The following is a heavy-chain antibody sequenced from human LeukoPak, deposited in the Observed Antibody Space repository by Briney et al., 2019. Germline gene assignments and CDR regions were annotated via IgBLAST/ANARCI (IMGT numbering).Heavy chain of an antibody. J-gene: IGHJ4*02. CDR1: GFTFSNYP. D-gene: IGHD2/OR15-2a*01. Sequence: GGSLRLSCAASGFTFSNYPMHWVRQAPGKGLEWVSVIHSGGTTSYVDSVKGRFTISRDNSKNTLYLQMNSLRAEDTAVYFRARVGGFYYFDHWGQGTLVTVSS. CDR3: ARVGGFYYFDH. CDR2: IHSGGTT. V-gene: IGHV3-53*05.